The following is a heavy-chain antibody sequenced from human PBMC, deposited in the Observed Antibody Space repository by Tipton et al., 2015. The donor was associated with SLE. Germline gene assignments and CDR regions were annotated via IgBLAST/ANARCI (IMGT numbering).Heavy chain of an antibody. CDR2: IQGRENT. CDR3: ARESFTNDFYYYMDV. CDR1: GVSVTNYY. Sequence: TLSLTCTVSGVSVTNYYWSWIRQPPGKRLEWIGFIQGRENTNYNPSLESRVTISVDTSKNQFSLQLTSVTAADTATYYCARESFTNDFYYYMDVWGKGTTVTVSS. J-gene: IGHJ6*03. D-gene: IGHD2-8*01. V-gene: IGHV4-59*02.